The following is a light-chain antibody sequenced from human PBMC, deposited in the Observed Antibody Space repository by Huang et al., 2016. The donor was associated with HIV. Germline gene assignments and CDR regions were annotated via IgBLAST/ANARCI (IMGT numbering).Light chain of an antibody. CDR3: QQRSNWHPLS. J-gene: IGKJ4*01. Sequence: EIVLTQSPATLSLSPGEKATLSCRASQSVGSYLAWYQQKPGQAPRLLIDDASNRATGIPARFSGSGPGTDFTLTISSLEPEDFAVYYCQQRSNWHPLSFGGGTKVEIK. CDR2: DAS. CDR1: QSVGSY. V-gene: IGKV3D-11*02.